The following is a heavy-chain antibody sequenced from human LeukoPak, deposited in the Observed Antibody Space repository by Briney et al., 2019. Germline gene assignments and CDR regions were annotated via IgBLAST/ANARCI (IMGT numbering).Heavy chain of an antibody. D-gene: IGHD2-2*02. J-gene: IGHJ4*02. Sequence: GGSLRLSCAASGFTFSSYWMHWVRQAPGKGLVWVSRINSDGSSTSYADSVKGRFTISRDNAKNTLYLQMNSLRAEDTAVYYCAREGPYCSSTSCYNRGRRYYFDYWGQGTLVTVSS. V-gene: IGHV3-74*01. CDR3: AREGPYCSSTSCYNRGRRYYFDY. CDR2: INSDGSST. CDR1: GFTFSSYW.